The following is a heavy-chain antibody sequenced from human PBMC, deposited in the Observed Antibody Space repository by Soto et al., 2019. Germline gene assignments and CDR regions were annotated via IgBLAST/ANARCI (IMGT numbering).Heavy chain of an antibody. D-gene: IGHD3-22*01. CDR1: GDSISSGGYS. Sequence: SETLSLTCAVSGDSISSGGYSWNWFRQPPGKGLEWIGYIYHSGGTDYNPSLKSRVTITVDSSNNQFSLKLNSVTAADTVVYYCARDSRSGYYLEYWGQGTLVTVSS. CDR3: ARDSRSGYYLEY. CDR2: IYHSGGT. V-gene: IGHV4-30-2*01. J-gene: IGHJ4*02.